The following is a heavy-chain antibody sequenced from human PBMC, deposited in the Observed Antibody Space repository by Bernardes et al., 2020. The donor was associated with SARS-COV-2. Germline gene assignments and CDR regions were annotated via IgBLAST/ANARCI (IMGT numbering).Heavy chain of an antibody. D-gene: IGHD1-26*01. Sequence: GGSLRLSCVASEFTFSRFWMHWVRRVPGKGLVWVSRINEDGTTTNYADSVKGRFTIFRDNAKSTLFLQMNSLRAEDTAVYYCARDVAGREDLWGQGTLVTVSS. J-gene: IGHJ5*02. CDR2: INEDGTTT. V-gene: IGHV3-74*01. CDR1: EFTFSRFW. CDR3: ARDVAGREDL.